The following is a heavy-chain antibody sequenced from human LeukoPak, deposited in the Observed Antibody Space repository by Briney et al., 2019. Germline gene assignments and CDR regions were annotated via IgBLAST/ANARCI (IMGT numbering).Heavy chain of an antibody. Sequence: RASETLSLTCTVSGGSITNYYWSWIRQPPGKGLEWIGYVYYSGSTNYNPSLKSRVTISVDTSKNQFSLKLSSVTAADTAVYYCARAYDSSGYYLNWFDPWGQGTLVTVSS. D-gene: IGHD3-22*01. CDR2: VYYSGST. CDR1: GGSITNYY. J-gene: IGHJ5*02. V-gene: IGHV4-59*01. CDR3: ARAYDSSGYYLNWFDP.